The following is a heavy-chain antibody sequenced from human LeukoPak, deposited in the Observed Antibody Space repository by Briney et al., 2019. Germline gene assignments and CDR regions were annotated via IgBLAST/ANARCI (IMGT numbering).Heavy chain of an antibody. V-gene: IGHV4-39*01. CDR3: AEGGGGSFDY. D-gene: IGHD3-16*01. Sequence: PGGSLRLSCAASGFTFSSYAMSWVRQPPGKGLEWIGSIYYSGSTYYNPSLKSRVTISVDTSKNQFSLKLSSVTAADTAVYYCAEGGGGSFDYWGQGTLVTVSS. CDR1: GFTFSSYA. J-gene: IGHJ4*02. CDR2: IYYSGST.